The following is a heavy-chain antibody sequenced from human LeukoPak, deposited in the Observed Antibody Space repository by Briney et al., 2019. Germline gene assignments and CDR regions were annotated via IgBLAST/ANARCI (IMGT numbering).Heavy chain of an antibody. V-gene: IGHV1-18*01. CDR3: ARKGCTGDCYRFGP. J-gene: IGHJ5*02. D-gene: IGHD2-21*02. CDR2: INTDNGNT. CDR1: GYTFNTYG. Sequence: GASVKVSCKASGYTFNTYGISWVRQAPGQRPEWMGWINTDNGNTKYAQKFQGRVTMTTDISTSTAYMELSSLRSDDTAVYYCARKGCTGDCYRFGPWGQGTLVTVSS.